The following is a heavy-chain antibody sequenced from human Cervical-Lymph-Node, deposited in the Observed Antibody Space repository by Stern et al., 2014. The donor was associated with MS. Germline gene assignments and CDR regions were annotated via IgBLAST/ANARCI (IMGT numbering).Heavy chain of an antibody. Sequence: EVQLEESGGGLVQPGGSLRLSCAASGFTFSSYAMSWVRQAPGKGLEWVSAISGSGGSTYYADSVKGRFTISRDNSKNTLYLQMNSLRAEDTAVYYCAKVESRGGISYCSGGSCLVDYWGQGTLVTVSS. D-gene: IGHD2-15*01. J-gene: IGHJ4*02. CDR2: ISGSGGST. CDR3: AKVESRGGISYCSGGSCLVDY. V-gene: IGHV3-23*04. CDR1: GFTFSSYA.